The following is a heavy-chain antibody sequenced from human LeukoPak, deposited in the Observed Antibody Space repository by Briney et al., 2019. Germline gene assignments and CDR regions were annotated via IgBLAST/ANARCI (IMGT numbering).Heavy chain of an antibody. CDR1: GLTFSTYS. Sequence: PGGSLRLSCAASGLTFSTYSMSWVRQAPGKGPEWLSYISTSSITKYYADSVKGRFTISRDDAKNSLSLQMNSLRADDTAVYYCAKEMGFCSGGSCYRWFDSWGQGTLVTVSS. J-gene: IGHJ5*01. D-gene: IGHD2-15*01. CDR3: AKEMGFCSGGSCYRWFDS. CDR2: ISTSSITK. V-gene: IGHV3-48*01.